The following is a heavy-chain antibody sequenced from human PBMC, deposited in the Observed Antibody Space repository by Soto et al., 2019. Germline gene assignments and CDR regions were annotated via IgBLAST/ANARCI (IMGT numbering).Heavy chain of an antibody. Sequence: QVQLVQSGAEVKKPGASVKVSCKASGYTFTSYYMHWVRQAPGQGLEWMGIINPSGGSTSYAQKFQGRVTMTRDTSTSTVYMELSSLRSEDTAVYYCARGSATVTMDAEYFQHWGQGTLVTVSS. J-gene: IGHJ1*01. CDR3: ARGSATVTMDAEYFQH. CDR1: GYTFTSYY. D-gene: IGHD4-17*01. CDR2: INPSGGST. V-gene: IGHV1-46*01.